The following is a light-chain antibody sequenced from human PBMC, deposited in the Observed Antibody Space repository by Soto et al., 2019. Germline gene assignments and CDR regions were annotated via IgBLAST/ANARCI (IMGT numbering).Light chain of an antibody. Sequence: EIVLTQSPGTLSLSPGERATLSCRASQSVSSFYLAWYQQRAGQAPRLLIYGAFTRATGIPDTFSGSGSGTDFILTISRLEPEDFAVYYCQQYGDWPRTFGHGTKVEIK. CDR3: QQYGDWPRT. V-gene: IGKV3-20*01. CDR1: QSVSSFY. J-gene: IGKJ1*01. CDR2: GAF.